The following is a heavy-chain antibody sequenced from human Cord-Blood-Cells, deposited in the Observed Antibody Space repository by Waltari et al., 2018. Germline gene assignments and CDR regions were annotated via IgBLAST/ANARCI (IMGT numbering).Heavy chain of an antibody. J-gene: IGHJ3*02. Sequence: QVQLVQSGAEVKKPVASVKVSCKASGYTFTSYDINWVRQATGQGLEWMGWMNPNSGNTGYAQKFQGRVTITRNTSISTAYMELSSLRSEDTAVYYCARGLGYSYGPRNAFDIWGQGTMVTVSS. CDR1: GYTFTSYD. CDR2: MNPNSGNT. D-gene: IGHD5-18*01. V-gene: IGHV1-8*03. CDR3: ARGLGYSYGPRNAFDI.